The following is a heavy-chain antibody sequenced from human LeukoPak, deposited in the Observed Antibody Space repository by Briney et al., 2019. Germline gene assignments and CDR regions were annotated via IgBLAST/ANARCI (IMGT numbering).Heavy chain of an antibody. CDR2: FDPEDGET. V-gene: IGHV1-24*01. D-gene: IGHD3/OR15-3a*01. Sequence: GASVKVSCKVSGYSVMELSMHWVRQAPGKGLEWMGGFDPEDGETLYAQKFQGRVTMTEDTSTDTAYMELSSLRSEDTAVYYCATPGPDWGDAFDIWGQGTMVTVSS. CDR3: ATPGPDWGDAFDI. J-gene: IGHJ3*02. CDR1: GYSVMELS.